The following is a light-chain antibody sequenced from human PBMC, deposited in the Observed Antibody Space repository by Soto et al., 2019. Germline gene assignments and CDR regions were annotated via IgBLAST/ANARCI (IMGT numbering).Light chain of an antibody. CDR3: QQYGSSPRT. Sequence: ESVLTHSAGTLSLSPEERATHSCRASQSVSSSYLAWYQQKPGQAPRLLIYGASSRATGIPDRFSGSGSGTDFTLTISRLEPEDFAVYYCQQYGSSPRTFGHGTRLEIK. V-gene: IGKV3-20*01. J-gene: IGKJ5*01. CDR1: QSVSSSY. CDR2: GAS.